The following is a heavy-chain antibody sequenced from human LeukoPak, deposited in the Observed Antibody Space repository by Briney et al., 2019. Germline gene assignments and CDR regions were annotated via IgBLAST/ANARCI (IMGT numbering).Heavy chain of an antibody. Sequence: ASVKVSCKASGYTFTDYYMHWVRQAPGQGLEWMGWINPNSGATNSEQKFQGRVSMTRDTSISTAYMELNRLRSDDTAVYYCARPFGSGRRDAFAIWGQGTVVTVSS. CDR3: ARPFGSGRRDAFAI. CDR2: INPNSGAT. D-gene: IGHD3-10*01. CDR1: GYTFTDYY. V-gene: IGHV1-2*02. J-gene: IGHJ3*02.